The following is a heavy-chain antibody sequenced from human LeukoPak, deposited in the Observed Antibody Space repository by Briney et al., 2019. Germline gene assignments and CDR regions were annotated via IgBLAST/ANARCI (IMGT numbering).Heavy chain of an antibody. CDR1: GYTFTGYY. CDR2: INPNSGGT. J-gene: IGHJ4*02. Sequence: ASVKVSCKASGYTFTGYYMHWVRQAPGQGLEWMGWINPNSGGTNYAQKFQGRVTMTRDTSISTAYMELSRLRSDDTAVYYCARHIVGATYYFDYWGQGTLVTVSS. D-gene: IGHD1-26*01. CDR3: ARHIVGATYYFDY. V-gene: IGHV1-2*02.